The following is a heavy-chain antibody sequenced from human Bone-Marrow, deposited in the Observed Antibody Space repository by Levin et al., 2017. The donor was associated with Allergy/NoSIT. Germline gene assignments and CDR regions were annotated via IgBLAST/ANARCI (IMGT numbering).Heavy chain of an antibody. Sequence: SETLSLTCTVSGGSISSGSYYWSWIRQPAGKGLEWIGRIYTSGSTNYNPSLKSRVTISVDTSKNQFSLKLSSVTAADTAVYYCASSATISMATEYFQHWGQGTLVTVSS. J-gene: IGHJ1*01. D-gene: IGHD5-24*01. V-gene: IGHV4-61*02. CDR2: IYTSGST. CDR1: GGSISSGSYY. CDR3: ASSATISMATEYFQH.